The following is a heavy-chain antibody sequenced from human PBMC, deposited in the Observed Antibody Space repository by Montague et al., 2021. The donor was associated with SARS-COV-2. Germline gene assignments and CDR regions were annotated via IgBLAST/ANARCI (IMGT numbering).Heavy chain of an antibody. CDR1: GASISSRSYN. J-gene: IGHJ4*02. CDR2: KYYSGST. CDR3: VTLTSSITMLGVVQGYYFDD. V-gene: IGHV4-39*01. D-gene: IGHD3-3*01. Sequence: SETLSLTCTVSGASISSRSYNWGWIRQPPGKGLEWIGFKYYSGSTYYNPTLQSPVTISVDTSKSQFSLKLSSVTAADTAVYYCVTLTSSITMLGVVQGYYFDDWGQGTLVTVSS.